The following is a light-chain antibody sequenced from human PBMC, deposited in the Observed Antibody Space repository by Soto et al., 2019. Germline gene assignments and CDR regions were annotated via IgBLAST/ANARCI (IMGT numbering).Light chain of an antibody. CDR2: DAS. J-gene: IGKJ1*01. CDR3: QQYTNTNNPWM. V-gene: IGKV1-5*01. CDR1: QTISTW. Sequence: NHSPPTLSAPEQDTVTITCRAIQTISTWMAWYQQKPGKAPKLLVYDASTLQSGVASRFSGSGSGTEFTLIISGLQPDDSATYYCQQYTNTNNPWMFGQGTKVDIK.